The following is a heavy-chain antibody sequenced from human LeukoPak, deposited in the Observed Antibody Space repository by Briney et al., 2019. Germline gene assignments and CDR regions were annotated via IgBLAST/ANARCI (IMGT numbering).Heavy chain of an antibody. D-gene: IGHD6-13*01. CDR1: GYSFTSYN. V-gene: IGHV1-2*02. Sequence: GSVKVSCKTSGYSFTSYNLHWVRQAPGQRLEWMGIINTSGGNTNYAQKFQGRVTMTRDTSISTAYMELSRLRSDDTAVYYCARDSVEAGQLVSSRRYYYYMDVWGKGTTVTISS. CDR3: ARDSVEAGQLVSSRRYYYYMDV. J-gene: IGHJ6*03. CDR2: INTSGGNT.